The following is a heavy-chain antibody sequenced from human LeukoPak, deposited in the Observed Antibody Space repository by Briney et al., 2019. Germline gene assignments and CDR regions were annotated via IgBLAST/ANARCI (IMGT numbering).Heavy chain of an antibody. J-gene: IGHJ4*02. CDR2: INTNSGDT. Sequence: ASVKVSCKASGYTFTIHHIQWVRQAPGQGLEWMGWINTNSGDTTYSQNFEGRITMTRDPSITTGYLELSSLRSDHTAVYYCARDYSTSSWDNWGQGTLVTVSS. D-gene: IGHD6-13*01. V-gene: IGHV1-2*02. CDR1: GYTFTIHH. CDR3: ARDYSTSSWDN.